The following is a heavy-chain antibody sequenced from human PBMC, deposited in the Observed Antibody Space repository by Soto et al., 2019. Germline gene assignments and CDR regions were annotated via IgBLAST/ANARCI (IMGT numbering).Heavy chain of an antibody. CDR1: GGTFSSYA. CDR2: IIPIFGTA. Sequence: QVQLVQSGAEVKKPGSSVKVSCTASGGTFSSYAISWVRQAPGQGLEWMGGIIPIFGTANYAQKFQGRVTITADKSTSTAYRELSSLRSEDTAVYYCARDRGPYNWNDGFDYWGQGTLVTVSS. CDR3: ARDRGPYNWNDGFDY. J-gene: IGHJ4*02. D-gene: IGHD1-20*01. V-gene: IGHV1-69*06.